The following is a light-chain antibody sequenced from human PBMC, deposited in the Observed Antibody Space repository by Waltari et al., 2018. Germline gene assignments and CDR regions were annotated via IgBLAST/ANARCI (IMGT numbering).Light chain of an antibody. CDR2: STN. V-gene: IGLV8-61*01. J-gene: IGLJ6*01. CDR3: VLYMGSGISV. CDR1: SGSVSTSYY. Sequence: QTVVTQEPSFSVSPGGTVTLNCGLSSGSVSTSYYPSWYQQTPGQAPRTLIYSTNTRSSGVPDRFSGSILGNKAALTITGAQADDESDYYCVLYMGSGISVFGSGTKVTVL.